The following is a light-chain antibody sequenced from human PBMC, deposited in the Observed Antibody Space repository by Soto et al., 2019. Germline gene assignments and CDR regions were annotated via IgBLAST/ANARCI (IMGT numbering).Light chain of an antibody. CDR1: SSNIGASSD. Sequence: QAVLTQPPSVSGAPGQRVTISCTGSSSNIGASSDVHWYQQLPGTAPKLLIYGNSNRPSGVPDRFSGSKSGTSASLAITGLHAEDDSDYYCQSYDISLSGWVFGGGTKLTVL. CDR2: GNS. J-gene: IGLJ3*02. CDR3: QSYDISLSGWV. V-gene: IGLV1-40*01.